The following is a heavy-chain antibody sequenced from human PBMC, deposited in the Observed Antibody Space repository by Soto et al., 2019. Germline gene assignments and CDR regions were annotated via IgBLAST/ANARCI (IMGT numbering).Heavy chain of an antibody. Sequence: QVQLVQSGAEVKKPGSSVKVSCKASGGTFSSYAISWVRQAPGQGLEWMGGIIPIFGTANYAQKFQGRVTITADESTSTAYMELSSLRSEETAVYYCARDKAAAACSYYYGMDVWGQGTTVTVSS. CDR2: IIPIFGTA. CDR3: ARDKAAAACSYYYGMDV. V-gene: IGHV1-69*01. D-gene: IGHD6-13*01. J-gene: IGHJ6*02. CDR1: GGTFSSYA.